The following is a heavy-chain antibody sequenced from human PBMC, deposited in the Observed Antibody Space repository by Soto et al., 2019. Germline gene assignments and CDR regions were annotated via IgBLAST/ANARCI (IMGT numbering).Heavy chain of an antibody. CDR3: ARDLAYYDFWSGYWVLDY. CDR2: ISYDGSNK. V-gene: IGHV3-30*01. CDR1: GFTFDNYA. J-gene: IGHJ4*02. D-gene: IGHD3-3*01. Sequence: QVQLVESGGGVVQPGRSLRLSCAASGFTFDNYALHWVRQAPGKGLEWVAVISYDGSNKYYADSVKGRFTISRDNSKNTLYLHMNSLRAEDTAVYYCARDLAYYDFWSGYWVLDYWGKGTLVTVSS.